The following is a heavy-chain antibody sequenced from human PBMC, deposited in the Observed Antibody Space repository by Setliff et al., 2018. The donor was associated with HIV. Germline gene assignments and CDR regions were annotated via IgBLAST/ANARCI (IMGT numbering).Heavy chain of an antibody. Sequence: GESLKISCQGSANSFATYWIGWVRQMPGKGLEWMGVIYPDDSHTRYSPSFQGQVTISADKSVNTAYLQWSSLKASDTAMYYCARVGDFFDSSDYYSVLDAFDIWGQGTMVTVSS. CDR3: ARVGDFFDSSDYYSVLDAFDI. CDR1: ANSFATYW. D-gene: IGHD3-22*01. V-gene: IGHV5-51*01. CDR2: IYPDDSHT. J-gene: IGHJ3*02.